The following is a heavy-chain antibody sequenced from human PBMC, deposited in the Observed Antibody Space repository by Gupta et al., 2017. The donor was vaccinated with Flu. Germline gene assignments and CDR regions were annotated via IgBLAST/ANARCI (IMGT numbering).Heavy chain of an antibody. D-gene: IGHD2-8*01. Sequence: EVQLVESGGGLVQPGGSLRLSCSASGFIFSNYAMHWVRQAPGKGLEYGLAISSNGEITNHATSVKGRITGPRDNSKKPFYLQMNRLETEETAVYFWGKGPGSVLDANPFDYWGQGTRVTGSS. V-gene: IGHV3-64D*08. CDR2: ISSNGEIT. CDR1: GFIFSNYA. J-gene: IGHJ4*02. CDR3: GKGPGSVLDANPFDY.